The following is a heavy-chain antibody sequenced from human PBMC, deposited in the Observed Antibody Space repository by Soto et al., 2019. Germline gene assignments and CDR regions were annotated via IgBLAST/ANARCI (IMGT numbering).Heavy chain of an antibody. CDR1: GGSISSGGYS. V-gene: IGHV4-30-2*01. CDR3: ARGMTTVNTFDY. J-gene: IGHJ4*02. CDR2: IYHSGST. D-gene: IGHD4-17*01. Sequence: SETLSLTCAVSGGSISSGGYSCHWIRQPPGKGLEWIGYIYHSGSTYYNPSLKSRVTISVDRSKNQFSLKLSSVTAADTAVYYCARGMTTVNTFDYWGQGTLVTVS.